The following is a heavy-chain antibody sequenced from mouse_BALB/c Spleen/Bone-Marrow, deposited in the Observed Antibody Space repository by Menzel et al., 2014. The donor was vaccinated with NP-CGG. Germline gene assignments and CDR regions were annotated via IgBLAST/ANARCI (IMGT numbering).Heavy chain of an antibody. Sequence: QVQLQQSGAELVKPGASVKLSCKASGYTFTSYWMHWVKQRPGQGLEWIGEISPSNGRTNYTEKFKSKATLTVDKSSSTAYMQLSSLTSEDSAVYYSARGRPSAMDYWGQGTSVTVSS. CDR2: ISPSNGRT. CDR3: ARGRPSAMDY. V-gene: IGHV1S81*02. J-gene: IGHJ4*01. CDR1: GYTFTSYW.